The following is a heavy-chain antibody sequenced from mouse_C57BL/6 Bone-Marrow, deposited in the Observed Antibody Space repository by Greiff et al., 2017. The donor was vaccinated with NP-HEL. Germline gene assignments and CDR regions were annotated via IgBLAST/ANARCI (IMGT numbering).Heavy chain of an antibody. Sequence: VKLVESGAELARPGASVKMSCKASGYTFTSYTMHWVKQRPGQGLEWIGYINPSSGYPKYNQKFKDKATLTADKSSSTAYMQLSSLTSEDSAVYYCARSTWGGYWGQGTTLTVSS. V-gene: IGHV1-4*01. CDR3: ARSTWGGY. J-gene: IGHJ2*01. D-gene: IGHD2-1*01. CDR2: INPSSGYP. CDR1: GYTFTSYT.